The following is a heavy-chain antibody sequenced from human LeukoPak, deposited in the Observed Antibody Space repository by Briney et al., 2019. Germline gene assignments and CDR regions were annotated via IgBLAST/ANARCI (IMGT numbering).Heavy chain of an antibody. CDR3: ARLEIAVTGNTFDY. Sequence: SETLSLTCTVSGGSISSRSYYWAWTRQPPGKGLEWIGSVNYSGKTYYNSSLKSRVTISVDTSKNQFSLKLSSVTAADTAVYYCARLEIAVTGNTFDYWGQGTLVTVSS. J-gene: IGHJ4*02. V-gene: IGHV4-39*01. CDR2: VNYSGKT. D-gene: IGHD6-19*01. CDR1: GGSISSRSYY.